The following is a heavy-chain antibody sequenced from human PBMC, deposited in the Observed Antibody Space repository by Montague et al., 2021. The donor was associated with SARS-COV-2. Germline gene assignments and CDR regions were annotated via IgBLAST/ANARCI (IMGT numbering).Heavy chain of an antibody. CDR2: IDWDDNK. CDR3: ARSLYDICTGYYLPFDY. V-gene: IGHV2-70*04. D-gene: IGHD3-9*01. Sequence: PALVKPTQTLTLACTFSGFSLSTSGMRVSWVRQPPGKALEWLALIDWDDNKFYSTSLKTRLTISKDTSKNQVVLTMTNVDPVDTATYYRARSLYDICTGYYLPFDYWGQGTLVTVSS. CDR1: GFSLSTSGMR. J-gene: IGHJ4*02.